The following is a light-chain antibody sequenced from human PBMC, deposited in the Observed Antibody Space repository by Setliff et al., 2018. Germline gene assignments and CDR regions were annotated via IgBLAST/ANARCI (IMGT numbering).Light chain of an antibody. CDR2: RNS. V-gene: IGLV1-40*01. CDR3: QSYDSSLSGSYV. Sequence: QSALAQPPSVSGAPGQRVAFSCTGSSSDIGAGYDVNWYQQLPGTAPKLLIYRNSNRPSGVPDRFSGSKSGTSASLAITGLQAEDEADYYCQSYDSSLSGSYVFGTGTKVTVL. CDR1: SSDIGAGYD. J-gene: IGLJ1*01.